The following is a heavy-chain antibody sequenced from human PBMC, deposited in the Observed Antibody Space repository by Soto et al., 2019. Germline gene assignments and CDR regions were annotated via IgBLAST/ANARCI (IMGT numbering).Heavy chain of an antibody. Sequence: ASVNVSCKVSGYTLTVLSMHLVRQAPGKGLEWMGGFDPEDGETIYAQKFQGRVTMTEDTSTDTAYMELSSLRSEDTAVYYCATNHPYYFDWLCYWGQGTLVTVSS. CDR2: FDPEDGET. V-gene: IGHV1-24*01. CDR3: ATNHPYYFDWLCY. D-gene: IGHD3-9*01. CDR1: GYTLTVLS. J-gene: IGHJ4*02.